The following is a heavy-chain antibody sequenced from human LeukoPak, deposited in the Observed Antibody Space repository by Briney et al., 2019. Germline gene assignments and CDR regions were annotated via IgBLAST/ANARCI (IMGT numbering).Heavy chain of an antibody. V-gene: IGHV1-69*05. CDR2: IIPIFGTA. Sequence: SSVKISCKASGGTFSSYAVSWVRQAPGQGLEWMGGIIPIFGTANYAQKFQGRVTITTDESTSTAHMELSSLRSEDTAVYYCARGGYYDSSGYFDYWGQGTLVTVSS. J-gene: IGHJ4*02. CDR1: GGTFSSYA. D-gene: IGHD3-22*01. CDR3: ARGGYYDSSGYFDY.